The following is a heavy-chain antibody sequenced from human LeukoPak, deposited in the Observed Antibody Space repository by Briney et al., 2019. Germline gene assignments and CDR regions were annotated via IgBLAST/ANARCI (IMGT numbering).Heavy chain of an antibody. V-gene: IGHV1-2*02. D-gene: IGHD3-10*01. CDR1: GYTFTGYF. CDR3: ARGNPTNYGSGSYSAPDFDY. J-gene: IGHJ4*02. CDR2: TNPSSGGT. Sequence: ASVKVSCKASGYTFTGYFMYWVRQAPGQGLEWMGWTNPSSGGTNFAQRFQGRVSMTRDTSISTAYMELSRLRSDDTAVYYCARGNPTNYGSGSYSAPDFDYWGQGTLVTVSS.